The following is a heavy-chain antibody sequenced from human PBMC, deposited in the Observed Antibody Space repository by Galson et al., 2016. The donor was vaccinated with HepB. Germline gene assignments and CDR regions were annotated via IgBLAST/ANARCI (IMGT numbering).Heavy chain of an antibody. CDR2: INSDNGNI. CDR3: ARSYLRIGWGWSPYIFDF. Sequence: SVKVSCKASGYVFTNYAVHWVRQAPGQRLEWMGWINSDNGNIKYAQNFQGRVTITRDTSASTVYMELSSLRSEDTAVYYCARSYLRIGWGWSPYIFDFWGQGTLVTVSS. D-gene: IGHD6-19*01. V-gene: IGHV1-3*04. J-gene: IGHJ4*02. CDR1: GYVFTNYA.